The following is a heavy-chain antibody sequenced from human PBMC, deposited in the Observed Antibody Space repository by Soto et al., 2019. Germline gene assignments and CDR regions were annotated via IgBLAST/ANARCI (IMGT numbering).Heavy chain of an antibody. V-gene: IGHV3-21*01. Sequence: GGSLRLSCAASGFTFSSYSMNWVPQAPGKGLEWVSSISSSSNYIYYADSVKGRFTISRDNAKNSLYLQMNGLRAEDTVVYYCAREYCTNGVCYADYWGQGTLVTVSS. CDR2: ISSSSNYI. CDR1: GFTFSSYS. CDR3: AREYCTNGVCYADY. J-gene: IGHJ4*02. D-gene: IGHD2-8*01.